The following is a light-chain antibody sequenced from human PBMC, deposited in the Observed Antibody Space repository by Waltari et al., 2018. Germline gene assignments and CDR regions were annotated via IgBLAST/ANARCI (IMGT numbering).Light chain of an antibody. CDR1: RSDIGTVYD. Sequence: SVLTQSPSVSGTPGQRVTISCTGSRSDIGTVYDFHWYQQLPGTAPKLLIYGNTNRPPGVPGRFAGSQSGTSASLAITGLQAEDEADYYCQSYDSSLSTSVFGGGTKLTVL. CDR3: QSYDSSLSTSV. J-gene: IGLJ2*01. CDR2: GNT. V-gene: IGLV1-40*01.